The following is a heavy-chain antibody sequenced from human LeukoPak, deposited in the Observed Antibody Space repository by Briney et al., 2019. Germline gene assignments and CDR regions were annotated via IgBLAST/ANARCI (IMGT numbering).Heavy chain of an antibody. CDR3: ARADGGWYHYYYYMDV. J-gene: IGHJ6*03. Sequence: PGGSLRLSCAASGFTFSSYWMYWVRQAPGKGLVWVSRINSDGSSTSYADSVKGRFTISRDNAKNTLYLQMNSLRAEDTAVYYCARADGGWYHYYYYMDVWGKGTTVTVSS. CDR1: GFTFSSYW. D-gene: IGHD6-19*01. CDR2: INSDGSST. V-gene: IGHV3-74*01.